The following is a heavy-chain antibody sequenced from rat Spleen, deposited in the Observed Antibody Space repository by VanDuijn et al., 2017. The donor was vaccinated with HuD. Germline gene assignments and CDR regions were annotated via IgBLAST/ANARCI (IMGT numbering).Heavy chain of an antibody. CDR2: ISTGGGST. V-gene: IGHV5-25*01. D-gene: IGHD1-2*01. J-gene: IGHJ4*01. CDR3: ARQGDYYSSYFYVMDA. CDR1: GFTFSNYY. Sequence: EVQLVESDGGLVQPGRSLKLSCAASGFTFSNYYMAWVRQAQTKGLEWVAYISTGGGSTYYRDSVKGRFTVSRDNVKSTLYLQMDSLRSEDTATYYCARQGDYYSSYFYVMDAWGQGTSVTVSS.